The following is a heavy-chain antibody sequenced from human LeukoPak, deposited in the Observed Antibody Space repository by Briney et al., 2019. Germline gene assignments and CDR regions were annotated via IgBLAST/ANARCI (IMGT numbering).Heavy chain of an antibody. CDR2: INSDGSST. V-gene: IGHV3-74*01. CDR3: ARLAYTYAYFDY. D-gene: IGHD5-18*01. Sequence: GGSLRLSCAASGFTVSSNYMTWVRQAPGKGLVWVSRINSDGSSTNYADSVKGRFTISRDNAKNTLYLQMNSLRAEDTAVYYCARLAYTYAYFDYWGQGTLVTVSS. CDR1: GFTVSSNY. J-gene: IGHJ4*02.